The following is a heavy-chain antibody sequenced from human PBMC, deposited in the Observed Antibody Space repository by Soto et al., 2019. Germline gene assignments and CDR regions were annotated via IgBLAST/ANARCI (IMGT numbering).Heavy chain of an antibody. D-gene: IGHD1-1*01. J-gene: IGHJ4*02. CDR2: IRNDIYDETT. V-gene: IGHV3-49*04. CDR3: TRGRDRYNHYCFLY. Sequence: PGVSLRLSFTASGFTFGDYAIDWVRQVPGKGLEWLGFIRNDIYDETTEYAASVKGRIIISRDDSKSMADLQMDSLKTEDTGVYYCTRGRDRYNHYCFLYWGQGALLTFSS. CDR1: GFTFGDYA.